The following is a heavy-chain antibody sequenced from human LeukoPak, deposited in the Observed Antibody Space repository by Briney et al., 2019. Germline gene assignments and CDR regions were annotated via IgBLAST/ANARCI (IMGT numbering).Heavy chain of an antibody. D-gene: IGHD3-10*01. CDR2: IYYSGST. CDR1: GGSISSSSYY. V-gene: IGHV4-61*01. CDR3: ARGLLGRKTDAFDI. Sequence: PSETLSLTCTVSGGSISSSSYYWSWIRQPPGKGLEWIGYIYYSGSTNYNPSLKSRVTISVDTSKNQFSLKLSSVTAADTAVYYCARGLLGRKTDAFDIWGQGTMVTVSS. J-gene: IGHJ3*02.